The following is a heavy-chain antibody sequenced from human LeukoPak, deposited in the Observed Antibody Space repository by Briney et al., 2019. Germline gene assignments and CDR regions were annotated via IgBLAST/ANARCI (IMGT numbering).Heavy chain of an antibody. CDR1: GFAFSSYA. CDR2: ITGDSGTI. Sequence: GGSLRLSCAASGFAFSSYAMNWVRQAPGKGLEWVSFITGDSGTIYYVDSMKGRLTISRDNAKNSLYLQIDNLRAEDTAVYYCARDRMGGSFDYWGQGTPVTVSS. V-gene: IGHV3-48*01. D-gene: IGHD2-15*01. CDR3: ARDRMGGSFDY. J-gene: IGHJ4*02.